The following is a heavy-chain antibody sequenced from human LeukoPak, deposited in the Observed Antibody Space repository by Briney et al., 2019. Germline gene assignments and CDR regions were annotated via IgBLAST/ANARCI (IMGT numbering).Heavy chain of an antibody. J-gene: IGHJ4*02. CDR2: INHSGST. CDR3: ARPGYSSGWYRVDY. D-gene: IGHD6-19*01. CDR1: GGSFRGYY. V-gene: IGHV4-34*01. Sequence: PSETLSLTCAVYGGSFRGYYWSWIRQPPGKGLEWIGEINHSGSTNYNPSLKSRVTISVDTSKNQFSLKLSSVTAADTAVYYCARPGYSSGWYRVDYWGQGTLVTVSS.